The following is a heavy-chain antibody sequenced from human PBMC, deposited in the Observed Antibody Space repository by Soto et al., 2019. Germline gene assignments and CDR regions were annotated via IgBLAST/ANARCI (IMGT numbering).Heavy chain of an antibody. V-gene: IGHV4-4*02. CDR3: ARTSYYDGSGYYGMDV. Sequence: QVQLQESGPGLVKPSGTLSLTCAVSAGSISSRNWWTWVRQSPGKGLEWVGEIHHRGSTNYNPSLNSRVTLSVGNSKNQFSLTLTPVTAADTAVYYCARTSYYDGSGYYGMDVWGQGTTVSVS. CDR2: IHHRGST. CDR1: AGSISSRNW. D-gene: IGHD3-22*01. J-gene: IGHJ6*02.